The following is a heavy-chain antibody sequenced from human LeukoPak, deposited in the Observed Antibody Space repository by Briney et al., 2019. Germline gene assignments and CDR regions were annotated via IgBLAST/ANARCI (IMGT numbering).Heavy chain of an antibody. Sequence: PSETLSLTCAVYGGSFSGYYWRWIRQPPGKGLEWIGEINHSGSTNYNPSPKSRVTISVDTSKNQFSLKLSSVTAADTAVYYCARGTVAGRRGDFQHWGQGTLVTVSS. V-gene: IGHV4-34*01. J-gene: IGHJ1*01. CDR1: GGSFSGYY. CDR2: INHSGST. CDR3: ARGTVAGRRGDFQH. D-gene: IGHD6-19*01.